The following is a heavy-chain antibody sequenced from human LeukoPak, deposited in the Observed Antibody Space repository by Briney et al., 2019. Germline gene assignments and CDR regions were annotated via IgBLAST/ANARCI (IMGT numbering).Heavy chain of an antibody. Sequence: GGSLRLSCAASGFTFSSYAMSWVRQAPGKGLEWVSAISGGGDSTYYADSVKGRFTISRDNSKNTLYLQMDSLRAEDTAIYYCATLGDTAMVYFAYWGQGTLVTVSP. CDR3: ATLGDTAMVYFAY. CDR1: GFTFSSYA. D-gene: IGHD5-18*01. CDR2: ISGGGDST. J-gene: IGHJ4*02. V-gene: IGHV3-23*01.